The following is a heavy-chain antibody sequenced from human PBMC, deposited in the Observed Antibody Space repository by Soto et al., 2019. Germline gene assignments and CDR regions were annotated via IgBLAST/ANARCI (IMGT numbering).Heavy chain of an antibody. CDR2: IYYSGST. V-gene: IGHV4-39*01. J-gene: IGHJ6*02. D-gene: IGHD3-3*01. Sequence: PSETLSLTCTVSGGSISSGGYSWSWIRQPPGKGLEWIGSIYYSGSTYYNPSLKSRVTISVDTSKNQFSLKLSSVTAADTAVYYCARQTLRFLEWLTGDYYYYYGMDVWGQGTTVTVSS. CDR3: ARQTLRFLEWLTGDYYYYYGMDV. CDR1: GGSISSGGYS.